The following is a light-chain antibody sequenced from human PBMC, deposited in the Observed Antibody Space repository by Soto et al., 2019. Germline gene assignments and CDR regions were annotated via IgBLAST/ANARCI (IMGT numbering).Light chain of an antibody. Sequence: DGRVTHSPSPPSSSFGETITITFRASRTINTYLNWFQQKPGEPPRLLIYGASTLHDGVPSRFSGSGSGADFTLTISGLQPEDFASYHCQQTYSDISFGGGTKV. CDR1: RTINTY. V-gene: IGKV1-39*01. J-gene: IGKJ4*01. CDR2: GAS. CDR3: QQTYSDIS.